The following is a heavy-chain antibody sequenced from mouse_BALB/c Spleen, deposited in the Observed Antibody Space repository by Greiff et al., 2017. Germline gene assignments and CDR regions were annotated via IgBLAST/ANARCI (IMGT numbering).Heavy chain of an antibody. J-gene: IGHJ4*01. CDR1: GYTFTSYW. Sequence: QVQLQQSGAELAKPGASVKMSCKASGYTFTSYWMHWVKQRPGQGLEWIGYINPSTGYTEYNQKFKDKATLTADKSSSTAYMQLSSLTSEDSAVYYCARKGSGYYYAMDYWGQGTSVTVSS. CDR2: INPSTGYT. V-gene: IGHV1-7*01. CDR3: ARKGSGYYYAMDY.